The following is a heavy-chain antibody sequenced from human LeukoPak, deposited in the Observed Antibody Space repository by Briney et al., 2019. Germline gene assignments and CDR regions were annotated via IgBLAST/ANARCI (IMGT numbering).Heavy chain of an antibody. CDR3: AREGGGTGSYYRSFDY. Sequence: SETLSLTCAVSDYSISSGYYWGWLRQRPGKGLEWIASIYQSGSTYYNSSLKSRVTISVDTSKNQFSLKLSSVTAADTAVYYCAREGGGTGSYYRSFDYWGQGTEVTVSS. CDR2: IYQSGST. CDR1: DYSISSGYY. D-gene: IGHD3-10*01. V-gene: IGHV4-38-2*02. J-gene: IGHJ4*02.